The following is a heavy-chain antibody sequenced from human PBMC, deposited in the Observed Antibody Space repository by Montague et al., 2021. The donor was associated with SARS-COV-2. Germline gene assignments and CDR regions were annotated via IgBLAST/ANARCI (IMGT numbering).Heavy chain of an antibody. V-gene: IGHV4-34*01. CDR2: INHSGST. J-gene: IGHJ5*02. D-gene: IGHD3-22*01. CDR3: ARGPRITMIVVVITDIWFDP. CDR1: GGSFSGYY. Sequence: SETLSLTFAVYGGSFSGYYWSWIRQPPGKGLEWIGEINHSGSTNYNPSLKSRVTISVDTSKNQFSPKLSSVTAADTAVYYCARGPRITMIVVVITDIWFDPWGQGTLVTVSS.